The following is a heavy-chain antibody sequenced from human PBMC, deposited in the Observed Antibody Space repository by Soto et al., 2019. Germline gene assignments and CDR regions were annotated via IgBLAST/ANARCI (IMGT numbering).Heavy chain of an antibody. Sequence: QVPLVESGGGVVQPGRFLRLSCAASGFTFSSYAMHWVRQAPGKGLEWGAVISYDGSNKNYADSVKGRFTISRDNSKNTLYLQMNSLRAEDTAVYYCARGPDYDSSGYPFDYWGQGTLVTVSS. CDR3: ARGPDYDSSGYPFDY. CDR2: ISYDGSNK. V-gene: IGHV3-30-3*01. D-gene: IGHD3-22*01. CDR1: GFTFSSYA. J-gene: IGHJ4*02.